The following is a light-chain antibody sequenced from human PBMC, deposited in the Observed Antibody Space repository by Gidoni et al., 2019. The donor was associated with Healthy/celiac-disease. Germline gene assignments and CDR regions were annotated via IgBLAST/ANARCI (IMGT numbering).Light chain of an antibody. CDR3: QQSYSTPRT. Sequence: DIQMTQSPSSLSAAVGDSVTITCRASQSISSYLNWYQQKPGKAPKLLIYSASSLQSGVPSRFSGSGSGTDFTLTISSLQPADFATYYCQQSYSTPRTFGQGTKLEIK. J-gene: IGKJ2*01. V-gene: IGKV1-39*01. CDR1: QSISSY. CDR2: SAS.